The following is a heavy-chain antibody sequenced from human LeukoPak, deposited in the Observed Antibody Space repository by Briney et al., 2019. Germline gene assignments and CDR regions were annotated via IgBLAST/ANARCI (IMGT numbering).Heavy chain of an antibody. J-gene: IGHJ4*02. CDR1: GGSFSGYY. D-gene: IGHD2-2*02. CDR3: ARGRYCSSTSCYTARSLSFDY. V-gene: IGHV4-34*01. CDR2: INHSGST. Sequence: NSSETLSLTCAVYGGSFSGYYWSWIRQPPRKGLEWIGEINHSGSTNYNPSLKSRVTISVDTSKTQFSLKLSSVTAADTAVYYCARGRYCSSTSCYTARSLSFDYWGQGTLVTVSS.